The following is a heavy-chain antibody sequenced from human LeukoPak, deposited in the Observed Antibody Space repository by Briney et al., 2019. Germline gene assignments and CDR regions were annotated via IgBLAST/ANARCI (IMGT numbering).Heavy chain of an antibody. V-gene: IGHV4-34*01. CDR2: INHSGST. CDR3: VRSLGATWLVGFDY. J-gene: IGHJ4*02. Sequence: PSETLSLTCAVCGGSFSGYYWSWIRQPPGKGLEWIGEINHSGSTNYNPSLKSRVTISVDTSKNQFSLKLSSVTAVDTAVYYCVRSLGATWLVGFDYWGQGTLVTVSS. CDR1: GGSFSGYY. D-gene: IGHD1-26*01.